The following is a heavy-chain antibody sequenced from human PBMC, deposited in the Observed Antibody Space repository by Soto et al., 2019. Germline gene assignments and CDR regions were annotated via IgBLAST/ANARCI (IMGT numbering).Heavy chain of an antibody. D-gene: IGHD1-20*01. CDR3: ARDPRSITGTTSSEDFQF. CDR1: GGTFSGYA. CDR2: IIPIFGIT. Sequence: QAHLMQSGAEVKKPGSSVKVSCKASGGTFSGYAISWVRQRPGRGLEWMGGIIPIFGITTYAEKFQGRITLAADESTGTAFMDLRSLISEDTAVYYCARDPRSITGTTSSEDFQFWGPCTLVSVSS. J-gene: IGHJ1*01. V-gene: IGHV1-69*01.